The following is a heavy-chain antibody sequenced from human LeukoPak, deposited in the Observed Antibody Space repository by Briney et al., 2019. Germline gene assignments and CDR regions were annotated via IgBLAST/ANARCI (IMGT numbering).Heavy chain of an antibody. Sequence: GGSLRLSCAASGFAFDQHGMHWVRQAPGKGLEWAAIIWLDGSNKYYADSVKGRFTISRDNSKNTVYLQMDSLRADDTAIYYCARPGSYLNDYWGQGTLVTVSS. CDR1: GFAFDQHG. CDR2: IWLDGSNK. J-gene: IGHJ4*02. CDR3: ARPGSYLNDY. V-gene: IGHV3-33*01. D-gene: IGHD1-26*01.